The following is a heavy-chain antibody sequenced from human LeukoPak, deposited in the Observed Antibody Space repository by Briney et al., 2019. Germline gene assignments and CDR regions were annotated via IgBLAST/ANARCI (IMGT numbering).Heavy chain of an antibody. J-gene: IGHJ1*01. Sequence: GGSLRLSCAASGFTFSSYDMHWVRQATGKGLEWVSAIGTAGDTYYPGSVKGRFTISRDNAKNTLYLQMNSLRAEDTAVYYCARVPTTYYYDSSGEYFQHWGQGTLVTVSS. CDR1: GFTFSSYD. V-gene: IGHV3-13*01. D-gene: IGHD3-22*01. CDR2: IGTAGDT. CDR3: ARVPTTYYYDSSGEYFQH.